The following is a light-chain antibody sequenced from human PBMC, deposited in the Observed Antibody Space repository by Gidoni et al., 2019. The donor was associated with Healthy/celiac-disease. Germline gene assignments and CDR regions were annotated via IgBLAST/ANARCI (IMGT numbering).Light chain of an antibody. CDR1: QSVSSSS. CDR3: QQYGSSPPWFT. J-gene: IGKJ3*01. Sequence: EIVLTQSPGTLSLSPGERATLSCRASQSVSSSSLAWYQQKPGQAPRLLIYGASSRATGIPDRFSGSGSGTDFTLTISRLEPEDFAVYYCQQYGSSPPWFTFGPGTKVDIK. CDR2: GAS. V-gene: IGKV3-20*01.